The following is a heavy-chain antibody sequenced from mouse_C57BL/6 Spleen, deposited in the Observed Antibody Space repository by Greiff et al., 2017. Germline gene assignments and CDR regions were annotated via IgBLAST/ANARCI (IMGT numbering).Heavy chain of an antibody. Sequence: QVHVKQSGAELVKPGASVQMSCKASGYTFTSYWITWVKQRPGQGLEWIGDIYPGSGSTNYNEKFKSKATLTVDTSSSTAYMQLSSLTSEDSAVYYGARLYYYGSSYMVGFDYWGQGTTLTVAS. J-gene: IGHJ2*01. CDR2: IYPGSGST. CDR1: GYTFTSYW. CDR3: ARLYYYGSSYMVGFDY. V-gene: IGHV1-55*01. D-gene: IGHD1-1*01.